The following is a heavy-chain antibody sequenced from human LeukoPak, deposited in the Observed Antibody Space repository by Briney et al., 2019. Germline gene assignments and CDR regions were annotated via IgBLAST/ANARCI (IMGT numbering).Heavy chain of an antibody. CDR1: GYTFTRYY. J-gene: IGHJ4*02. Sequence: ASVTVSYKASGYTFTRYYMHWVRQAPGQGLEWMGVINPSDDTTYYAQGFQGRVTMTRDTSTDTVYMELSSLRSEDTAVYYCARSGGHSTYGLEVSGGQGTLGTVS. CDR2: INPSDDTT. D-gene: IGHD3-10*01. V-gene: IGHV1-46*01. CDR3: ARSGGHSTYGLEVS.